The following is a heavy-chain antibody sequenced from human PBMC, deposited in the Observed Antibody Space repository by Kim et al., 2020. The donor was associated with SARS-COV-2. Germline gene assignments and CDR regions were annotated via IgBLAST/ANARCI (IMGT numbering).Heavy chain of an antibody. Sequence: SETLSLTCTVSGGSISSYYWSWIRQPPGKGLEWIGYIYYSGSTNYNPSLKSRVTISVDTSKNQFSLKLSSVTAADTAMYYCARLRGATYGMDVWGQGTTVTVSS. CDR3: ARLRGATYGMDV. CDR1: GGSISSYY. CDR2: IYYSGST. V-gene: IGHV4-59*13. D-gene: IGHD1-26*01. J-gene: IGHJ6*02.